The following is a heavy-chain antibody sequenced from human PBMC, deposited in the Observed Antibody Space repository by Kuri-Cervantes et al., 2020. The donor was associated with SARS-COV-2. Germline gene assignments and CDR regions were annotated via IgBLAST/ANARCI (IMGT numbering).Heavy chain of an antibody. J-gene: IGHJ1*01. CDR3: ARGLFQNHESPEEYFQH. V-gene: IGHV4-61*09. CDR1: GVSVSHGTYS. CDR2: PDTSGTT. Sequence: SETLSLTCAVSGVSVSHGTYSWSWIRQPAGKGLEWIGHPDTSGTTTYNPSLKSRVTISLDTSKNHASLRLTSATAADTAVYYCARGLFQNHESPEEYFQHRGQGILVTVSS. D-gene: IGHD1-14*01.